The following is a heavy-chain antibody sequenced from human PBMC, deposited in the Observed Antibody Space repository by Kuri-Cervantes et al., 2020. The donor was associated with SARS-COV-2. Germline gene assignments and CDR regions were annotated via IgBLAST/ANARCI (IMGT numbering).Heavy chain of an antibody. D-gene: IGHD3-22*01. V-gene: IGHV3-30-3*01. CDR1: GFTFSSYA. CDR3: ARDPTYYYDSSGYYRAWFFDY. CDR2: ISYDGSNK. J-gene: IGHJ4*02. Sequence: GESLKISCAASGFTFSSYAMHWVRQAPGKGLEWVAVISYDGSNKYYADSVKGRFTISRDNSKNTLYLQMNSLRAEDTAVNYCARDPTYYYDSSGYYRAWFFDYWGQGTLVTVSS.